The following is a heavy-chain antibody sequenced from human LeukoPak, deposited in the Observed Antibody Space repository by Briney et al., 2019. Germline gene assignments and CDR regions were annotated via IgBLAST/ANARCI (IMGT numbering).Heavy chain of an antibody. CDR2: ISSSGSTK. CDR1: AFIFSGHW. Sequence: GGSLRLSCEASAFIFSGHWLNWVRQAPGKGLEWVSYISSSGSTKYYADSVKGRFTISRDNARNSLYLQMNSLRAEDTAVYFCARGGLSIMGYWGQGTLVTVSS. J-gene: IGHJ4*02. V-gene: IGHV3-48*01. CDR3: ARGGLSIMGY. D-gene: IGHD2/OR15-2a*01.